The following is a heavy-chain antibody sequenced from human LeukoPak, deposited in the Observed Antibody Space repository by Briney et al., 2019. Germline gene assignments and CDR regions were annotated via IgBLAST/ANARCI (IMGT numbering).Heavy chain of an antibody. CDR2: ISGSGGST. D-gene: IGHD7-27*01. CDR1: GFTFSSYA. Sequence: GGSLRLSCAASGFTFSSYAMSWVRQAPGKGLEWVSAISGSGGSTYHADSVKGRFTISRDNSKNTLYLQMNSLRAEDTAVYYCARDRNPGPYYYYGMDVWGQGTTVTVSS. V-gene: IGHV3-23*01. J-gene: IGHJ6*02. CDR3: ARDRNPGPYYYYGMDV.